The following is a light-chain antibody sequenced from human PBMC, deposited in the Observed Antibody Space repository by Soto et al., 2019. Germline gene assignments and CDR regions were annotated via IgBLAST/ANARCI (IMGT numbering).Light chain of an antibody. Sequence: DIQMTQSPSDMSASVGDRVTITCRASQDISNFLVWFQQRPGKVPKRLMYSANRLESGVPSRFSGSGSGTEFTLTISSLQHEDFGTYYCLQHKSYPRTFGQGTKVEIK. CDR2: SAN. CDR3: LQHKSYPRT. J-gene: IGKJ1*01. V-gene: IGKV1-17*03. CDR1: QDISNF.